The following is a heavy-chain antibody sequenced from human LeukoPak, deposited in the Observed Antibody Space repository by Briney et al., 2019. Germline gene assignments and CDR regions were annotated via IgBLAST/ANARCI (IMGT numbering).Heavy chain of an antibody. CDR1: GGSISSYY. D-gene: IGHD5-18*01. CDR3: AREEYSYGYDY. Sequence: SETLSLTCTVSGGSISSYYWSWIRQPPRKGLEWIGYIYYSGSTNYNPSLKSRVTISVDTSKNQFSLKLSSVTAADTAVYYCAREEYSYGYDYWGQGTLVTVSS. J-gene: IGHJ4*02. V-gene: IGHV4-59*01. CDR2: IYYSGST.